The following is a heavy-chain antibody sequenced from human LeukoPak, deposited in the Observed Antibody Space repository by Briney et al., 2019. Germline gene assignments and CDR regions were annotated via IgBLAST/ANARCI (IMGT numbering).Heavy chain of an antibody. Sequence: GESLKISCKGSGYSFTRYWIGWVRQMPGKGLGWMGIIYPGDSDTNYSPSFQGQVTISADKSISTAYLQWSSLKASDTAMYYCARSAVAGTSGAFDIWGQGTMVTVSS. D-gene: IGHD6-19*01. CDR2: IYPGDSDT. CDR3: ARSAVAGTSGAFDI. J-gene: IGHJ3*02. CDR1: GYSFTRYW. V-gene: IGHV5-51*01.